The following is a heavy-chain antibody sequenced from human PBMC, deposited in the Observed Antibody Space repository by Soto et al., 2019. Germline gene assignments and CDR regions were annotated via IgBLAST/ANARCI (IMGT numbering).Heavy chain of an antibody. CDR3: TRDRCSGGSCYRTYAFDL. V-gene: IGHV3-21*01. D-gene: IGHD2-15*01. CDR2: ISGNNVYV. Sequence: EAQLVESGGGLVKPGGSLRLSCAASGFNLSIYTMNWVRQAPGKGLEWVSSISGNNVYVYYADSVKGRFTISRYNAKNSLTLQMNSQRAEDTAVYYCTRDRCSGGSCYRTYAFDLWGQGTLATVSS. J-gene: IGHJ3*01. CDR1: GFNLSIYT.